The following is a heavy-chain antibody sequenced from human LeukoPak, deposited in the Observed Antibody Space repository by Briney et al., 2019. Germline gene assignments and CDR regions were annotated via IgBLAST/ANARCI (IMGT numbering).Heavy chain of an antibody. D-gene: IGHD6-19*01. CDR3: ARGLYSSGWYFGY. V-gene: IGHV4-34*01. CDR2: INHSGIT. CDR1: GGSLSGYY. Sequence: SETLSLTCAVYGGSLSGYYWSWIRQPPGKGLEWIGEINHSGITNYNPSLKSRVTISVDTSKNQFSLRLRSVTAADTAVYYCARGLYSSGWYFGYWGQGTLVTVSS. J-gene: IGHJ4*02.